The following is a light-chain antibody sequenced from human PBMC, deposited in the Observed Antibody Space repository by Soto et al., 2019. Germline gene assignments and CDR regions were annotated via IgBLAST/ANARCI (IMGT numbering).Light chain of an antibody. CDR2: GAS. Sequence: ELVLTQSPGTLSLSPGESATLSCRASQTVSSYIAWYQQKTGQAPRLLIYGASSRATGIPDRFSGSGSGTDLTLTISRLEPEDFAVYYCQQCGSSPITXGQGTRLKI. CDR3: QQCGSSPIT. CDR1: QTVSSY. J-gene: IGKJ5*01. V-gene: IGKV3-20*01.